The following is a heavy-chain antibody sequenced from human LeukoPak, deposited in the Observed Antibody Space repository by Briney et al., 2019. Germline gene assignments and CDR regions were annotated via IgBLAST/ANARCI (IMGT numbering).Heavy chain of an antibody. CDR2: IGLTDSTI. J-gene: IGHJ4*02. CDR3: ARDPGGNCFFDF. V-gene: IGHV3-48*01. D-gene: IGHD2-21*01. CDR1: GFTFGNYR. Sequence: GGSLRLSCAASGFTFGNYRMDWVRQAPGKGLEWVSYIGLTDSTIYYADSVKGRFTVSRDNAKNSLYLQMNGLTAEDTAVYYCARDPGGNCFFDFWGQGTLVTVSS.